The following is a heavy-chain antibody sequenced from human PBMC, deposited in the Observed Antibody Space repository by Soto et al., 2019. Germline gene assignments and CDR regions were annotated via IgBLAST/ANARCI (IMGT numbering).Heavy chain of an antibody. CDR1: GGSISSSNL. Sequence: SETMSLTSAVAGGSISSSNLWSWVRPSPGKGLEWIGEIYHSGSTNYNPSLKSRVTISVDKSKNQFSLKLSSVTAADTAVYYCARGSGRQVYNYYGMDVWGQGTTVTVSS. J-gene: IGHJ6*02. CDR3: ARGSGRQVYNYYGMDV. CDR2: IYHSGST. D-gene: IGHD3-10*01. V-gene: IGHV4-4*02.